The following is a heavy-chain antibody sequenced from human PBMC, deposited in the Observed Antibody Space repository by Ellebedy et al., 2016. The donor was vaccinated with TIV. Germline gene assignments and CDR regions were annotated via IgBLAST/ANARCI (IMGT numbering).Heavy chain of an antibody. CDR2: ISPDGSST. V-gene: IGHV3-74*01. J-gene: IGHJ4*02. D-gene: IGHD4-17*01. CDR1: GFTFRSYW. CDR3: ARGGGDYGDWVAGAH. Sequence: GGSLRLSCAASGFTFRSYWMHWVRQVPGTGPVWVSRISPDGSSTAYADSVKGRSTISRDNAKNTLSLQMNSLRAEETAVYYCARGGGDYGDWVAGAHWGQGTVVTVSS.